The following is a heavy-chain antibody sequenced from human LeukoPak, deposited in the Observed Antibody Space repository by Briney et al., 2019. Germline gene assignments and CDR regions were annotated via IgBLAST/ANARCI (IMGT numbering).Heavy chain of an antibody. V-gene: IGHV3-23*01. CDR3: AKDREMATITAFDY. Sequence: GGSLRLSCAASGFTFSRSAMSWVCQAPGKGLGWVSAISGSGGSTYYADSVKGRFTISRDNSKNTLYLQMNSLRAEDTAVYYCAKDREMATITAFDYWGQGTLVTVSS. CDR1: GFTFSRSA. CDR2: ISGSGGST. J-gene: IGHJ4*02. D-gene: IGHD5-24*01.